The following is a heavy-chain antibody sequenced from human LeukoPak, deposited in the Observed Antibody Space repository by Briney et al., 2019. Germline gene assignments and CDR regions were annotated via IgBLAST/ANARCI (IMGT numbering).Heavy chain of an antibody. CDR2: IIPIFCTA. J-gene: IGHJ4*02. CDR1: GGTFSSYA. D-gene: IGHD5-18*01. V-gene: IGHV1-69*06. Sequence: GASVKVSCKASGGTFSSYAISWVRQAPGQGLEWMGGIIPIFCTANYAQKFQGRVTITADKSTSTAYMELSSLRSEDTAVYYCARGYSYGYVDYWGQGTLVTVSS. CDR3: ARGYSYGYVDY.